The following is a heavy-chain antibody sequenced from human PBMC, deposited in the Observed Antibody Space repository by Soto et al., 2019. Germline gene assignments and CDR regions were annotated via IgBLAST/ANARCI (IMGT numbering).Heavy chain of an antibody. J-gene: IGHJ4*02. D-gene: IGHD2-15*01. CDR3: AKGSLRGPCNGNFAY. V-gene: IGHV3-23*01. CDR2: VSGAGITT. Sequence: EGSMRLSCSASGFTRSNFAMSWVRQAPGKGLEWLSVVSGAGITTKYAYSVKGRFIISKDNSNNTVSLQLHSLGVKETGIYHSAKGSLRGPCNGNFAYSGQVTM. CDR1: GFTRSNFA.